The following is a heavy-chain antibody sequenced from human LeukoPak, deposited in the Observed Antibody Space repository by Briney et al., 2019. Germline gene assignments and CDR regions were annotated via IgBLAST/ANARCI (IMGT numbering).Heavy chain of an antibody. D-gene: IGHD6-13*01. CDR3: AREGSTAAAGYYYYYYMDV. Sequence: GGSLRLSCAASGFTFSSYAMSWVRQAPGKGLEWVANIKQDGSEKYYVDSVKGRFTISRDNAKNSLYLQMNSLRAEDTAVYYCAREGSTAAAGYYYYYYMDVWGKGTTVTVSS. CDR2: IKQDGSEK. CDR1: GFTFSSYA. J-gene: IGHJ6*03. V-gene: IGHV3-7*01.